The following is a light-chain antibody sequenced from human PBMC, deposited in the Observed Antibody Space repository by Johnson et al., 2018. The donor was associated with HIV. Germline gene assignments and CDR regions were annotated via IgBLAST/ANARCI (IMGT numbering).Light chain of an antibody. J-gene: IGLJ1*01. CDR1: SSNIGNNY. CDR3: GTWNSSLSAHNYV. V-gene: IGLV1-51*02. Sequence: QSVLTQPPPVSAAPGQKVTISCSGRSSNIGNNYVSWYQHLPGTTPKLLIYENNKRPSGIPDRFSGSKSGTSATLGITGLQPGDEAAYYCGTWNSSLSAHNYVFGTGTEVTVL. CDR2: ENN.